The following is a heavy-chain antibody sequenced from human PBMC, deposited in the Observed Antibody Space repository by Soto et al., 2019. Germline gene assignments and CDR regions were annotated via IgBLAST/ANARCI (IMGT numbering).Heavy chain of an antibody. CDR3: AKTLYGGCDY. CDR1: GFTFSTYA. J-gene: IGHJ4*02. D-gene: IGHD5-12*01. Sequence: PXVSLRLSCVAAGFTFSTYAMSWVRQAPGKGLDWVSGIVGNGVTTHYADSVRGRFTISRDNSKNMVYLQMNSLRVEYTAVYYCAKTLYGGCDYWGRGTQVTVTS. CDR2: IVGNGVTT. V-gene: IGHV3-23*01.